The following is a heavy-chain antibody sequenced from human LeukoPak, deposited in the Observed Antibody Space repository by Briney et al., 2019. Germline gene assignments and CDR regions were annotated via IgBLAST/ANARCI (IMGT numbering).Heavy chain of an antibody. J-gene: IGHJ4*02. V-gene: IGHV3-23*01. D-gene: IGHD6-13*01. CDR2: VSGSGGRT. Sequence: GGSLRLSCAASGFSFTTYAMSWVRQAPGKGLEWVSTVSGSGGRTFYADSVKGRFTISKDNTKKILYLQMSSLRAEDTAVYYCAKDLINLIEAVGPIDYWGQGTLVTVSS. CDR1: GFSFTTYA. CDR3: AKDLINLIEAVGPIDY.